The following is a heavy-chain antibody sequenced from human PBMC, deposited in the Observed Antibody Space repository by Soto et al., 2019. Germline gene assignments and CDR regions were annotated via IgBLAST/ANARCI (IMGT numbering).Heavy chain of an antibody. CDR1: GYTFTSYD. CDR3: ARHQYYDFWSGYLVGAYSYGRDV. J-gene: IGHJ6*02. D-gene: IGHD3-3*01. V-gene: IGHV1-8*01. Sequence: ASVKVSCKASGYTFTSYDINWVRQATGQGLEWMGWMNPNSGNTGYAQKFQGRVTMTRNTSISTAYMELSSLRSEDTAVYYCARHQYYDFWSGYLVGAYSYGRDVWGQGTTVTVSS. CDR2: MNPNSGNT.